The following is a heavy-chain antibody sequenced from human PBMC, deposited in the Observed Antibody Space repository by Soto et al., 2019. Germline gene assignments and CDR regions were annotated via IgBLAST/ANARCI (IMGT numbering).Heavy chain of an antibody. D-gene: IGHD1-1*01. J-gene: IGHJ6*02. Sequence: PGGSLSLSCVASGFNFGTYAIHWVRQAPGKGLQWVALIAYDGINTYYADSVKGRFTISRDNSKNTLHLQMNSLRPEDTGVYFCARVTPGNNLYYYSGLDVWGQGTSVTVSS. CDR3: ARVTPGNNLYYYSGLDV. CDR2: IAYDGINT. CDR1: GFNFGTYA. V-gene: IGHV3-30-3*01.